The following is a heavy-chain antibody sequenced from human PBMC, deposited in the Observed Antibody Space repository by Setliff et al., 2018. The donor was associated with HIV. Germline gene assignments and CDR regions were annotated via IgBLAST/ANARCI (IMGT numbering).Heavy chain of an antibody. Sequence: GESLRLSCTASGFTFGDYAMSWVRQAPGKGLEWVGFIRSKAYGGTTEYAASVKGRFTISRDDSKSIAYLQMNSLKTEDTAVYYCTREGVTYYYDSSGYPRDAFDIWGQGTMVTVSS. CDR3: TREGVTYYYDSSGYPRDAFDI. CDR1: GFTFGDYA. V-gene: IGHV3-49*04. J-gene: IGHJ3*02. D-gene: IGHD3-22*01. CDR2: IRSKAYGGTT.